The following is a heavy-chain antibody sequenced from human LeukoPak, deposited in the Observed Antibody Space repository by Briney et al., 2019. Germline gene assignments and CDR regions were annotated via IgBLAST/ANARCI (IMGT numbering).Heavy chain of an antibody. CDR2: IYYSGST. J-gene: IGHJ4*02. V-gene: IGHV4-39*06. Sequence: SETLSLTCTVSGGSISSSSYYWGWIRQPPGKGLEWIGSIYYSGSTYYNPSLKSRATISVDTSKNQFPLKLSSVTAADTAVYYCASAYYYDSGFDYWGQGTLVTVSS. D-gene: IGHD3-22*01. CDR3: ASAYYYDSGFDY. CDR1: GGSISSSSYY.